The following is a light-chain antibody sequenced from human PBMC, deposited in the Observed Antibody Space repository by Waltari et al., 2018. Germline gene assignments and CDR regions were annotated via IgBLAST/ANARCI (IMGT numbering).Light chain of an antibody. V-gene: IGLV2-11*01. Sequence: QSALTQPRSVSGSPGQSVTISCTGTSSDVGGYSYVSWYQQHPGKAPKLLIYDVSQRPSGVPDRFSASKAGNTASLTISGLQAEDEADYYCCSYAGSYSLGVFGGGTKLTVL. CDR2: DVS. CDR3: CSYAGSYSLGV. CDR1: SSDVGGYSY. J-gene: IGLJ3*02.